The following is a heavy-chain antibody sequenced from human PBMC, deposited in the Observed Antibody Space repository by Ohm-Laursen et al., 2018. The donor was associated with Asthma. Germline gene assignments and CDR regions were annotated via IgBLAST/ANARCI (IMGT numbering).Heavy chain of an antibody. CDR2: IYHSGST. Sequence: SQTLSLTCAVSGGSISSGGYSWSWIRQPPGKGLEWIGYIYHSGSTNYNPSLKSRVTISLDTSKNQLSLNLSSVTAADTALYFCARDGRLRGSFDYWGQGNLVTVSS. J-gene: IGHJ4*02. D-gene: IGHD3-10*01. CDR3: ARDGRLRGSFDY. CDR1: GGSISSGGYS. V-gene: IGHV4-30-2*05.